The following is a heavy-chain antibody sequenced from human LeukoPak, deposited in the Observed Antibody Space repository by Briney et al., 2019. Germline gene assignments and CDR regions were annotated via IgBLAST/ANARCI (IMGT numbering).Heavy chain of an antibody. Sequence: ASVKVSCKASGYSFSGNYMHWVRQAPGQGLEWMAWINTNSGDTNYAQKFQGRVTVTRDTSISTAYMELNRLRYDDTAIYYCARAREVTGLTPWGQGTLVTVSS. CDR3: ARAREVTGLTP. J-gene: IGHJ5*02. D-gene: IGHD3-9*01. CDR1: GYSFSGNY. V-gene: IGHV1-2*02. CDR2: INTNSGDT.